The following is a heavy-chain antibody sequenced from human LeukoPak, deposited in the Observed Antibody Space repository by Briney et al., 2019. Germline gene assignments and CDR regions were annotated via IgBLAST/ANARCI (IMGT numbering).Heavy chain of an antibody. J-gene: IGHJ5*02. CDR2: INPNSGGT. D-gene: IGHD5-18*01. Sequence: ASVKVSCKASGYTFTGYYMHWVRQAPGQGLEWMGWINPNSGGTNYAQKFQGRVTMTEDTSTDTAYMELSSLRSEDTAVYYCATFPKTIYSYGPSNWFDPWGQGTLVTVSS. CDR3: ATFPKTIYSYGPSNWFDP. V-gene: IGHV1-2*02. CDR1: GYTFTGYY.